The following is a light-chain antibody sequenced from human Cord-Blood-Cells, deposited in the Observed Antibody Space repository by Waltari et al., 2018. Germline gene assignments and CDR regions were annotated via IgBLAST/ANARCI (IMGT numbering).Light chain of an antibody. CDR2: AAS. V-gene: IGKV1-9*01. J-gene: IGKJ4*01. CDR1: QGISSY. CDR3: QQLNSYPLT. Sequence: DIQLKQSPSFLSASVGERVTITCRASQGISSYLDWYQQKPGKAPKLLIYAASTLQSGVPSRFSGSGSGTEFTLTISSLQPEDFATYYCQQLNSYPLTFGGGTKVEIK.